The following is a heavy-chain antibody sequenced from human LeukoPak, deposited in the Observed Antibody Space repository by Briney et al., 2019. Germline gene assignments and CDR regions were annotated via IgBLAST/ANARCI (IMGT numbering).Heavy chain of an antibody. CDR2: ISYDGSNK. Sequence: GGSLRLSCAASGFTFSSYGMHWVRQAPGKGLEWVAVISYDGSNKYYADSVKGRFTISRDNSKNTLYLQMNSLRAEDTAVYYCAKRPYSGSYRGFDYWGQGTLVTVSS. CDR1: GFTFSSYG. J-gene: IGHJ4*02. V-gene: IGHV3-30*18. D-gene: IGHD1-26*01. CDR3: AKRPYSGSYRGFDY.